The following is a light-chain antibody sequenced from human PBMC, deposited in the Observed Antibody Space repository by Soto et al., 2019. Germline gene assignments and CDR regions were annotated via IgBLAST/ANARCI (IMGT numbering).Light chain of an antibody. J-gene: IGLJ2*01. CDR3: CSYVGSYTVV. V-gene: IGLV2-11*01. CDR2: DVT. Sequence: QSVLTQPRSLSGSPGQSVTISCTGTSSDVGGYNYVSWYQQHPGKAPKLIIYDVTERPSGVPDRFSGSKSRNTASLTISGLQAEDEADYYCCSYVGSYTVVFGGGTTLTVL. CDR1: SSDVGGYNY.